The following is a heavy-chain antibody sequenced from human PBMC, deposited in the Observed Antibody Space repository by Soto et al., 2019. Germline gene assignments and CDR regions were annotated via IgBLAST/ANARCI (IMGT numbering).Heavy chain of an antibody. V-gene: IGHV3-21*01. CDR3: ARVRRYYYDSSGYPPSY. CDR2: ISSSSSYI. D-gene: IGHD3-22*01. CDR1: GFTFSSYS. J-gene: IGHJ4*02. Sequence: PGGSLRLSCAASGFTFSSYSMNWVRQAPGKGLEWVSSISSSSSYIYYADSVKGRFTISRDNAKNSLYLQMNSLRAEDTAVYYCARVRRYYYDSSGYPPSYWGQGTMVTVYS.